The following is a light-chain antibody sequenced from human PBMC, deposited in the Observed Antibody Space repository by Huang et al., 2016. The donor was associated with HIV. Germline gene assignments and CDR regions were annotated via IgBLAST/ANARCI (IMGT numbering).Light chain of an antibody. J-gene: IGKJ1*01. CDR2: DGY. CDR3: QQYNSSPWT. V-gene: IGKV1-5*01. CDR1: QSISSW. Sequence: DIQMTQSPSTLSAYVGARVTITCRASQSISSWLGWYQQKPGKAPKILINDGYSLESGVPSRFSGSGSGTEFTLTISSLQPDNFATYYCQQYNSSPWTFGQGTKVEIK.